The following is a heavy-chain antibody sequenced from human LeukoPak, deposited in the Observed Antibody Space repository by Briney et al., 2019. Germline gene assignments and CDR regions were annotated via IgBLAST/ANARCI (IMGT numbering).Heavy chain of an antibody. J-gene: IGHJ5*02. V-gene: IGHV1-69*06. CDR3: ARDPSRGIYCSGGSCYWGWFDP. CDR2: IIPIFGTA. D-gene: IGHD2-15*01. CDR1: GYNFGNYD. Sequence: SVKVSCKASGYNFGNYDISWVRQAPGQGLEWMGGIIPIFGTANYAQKFQGRVTITADKSTSTAYMELSSLRSEDTAVYYCARDPSRGIYCSGGSCYWGWFDPWGQGTLVTVSS.